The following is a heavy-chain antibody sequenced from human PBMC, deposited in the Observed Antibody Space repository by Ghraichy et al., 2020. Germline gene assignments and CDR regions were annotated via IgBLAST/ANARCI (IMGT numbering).Heavy chain of an antibody. D-gene: IGHD3-3*01. CDR3: VANSDYDYRSGYDYYFDY. CDR2: IVVGSGNT. J-gene: IGHJ4*02. CDR1: GFTFTTSA. V-gene: IGHV1-58*01. Sequence: SVKVSCKASGFTFTTSAVQWVRQARGQRLEWIGWIVVGSGNTNYAQKFQERVTITRDMSTRSAYMELGSLRSEDTAVYYCVANSDYDYRSGYDYYFDYWGQGTLVTVSS.